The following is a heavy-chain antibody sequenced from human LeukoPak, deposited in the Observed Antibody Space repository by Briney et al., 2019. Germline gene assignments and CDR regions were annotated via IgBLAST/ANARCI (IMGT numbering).Heavy chain of an antibody. V-gene: IGHV3-7*01. CDR3: ARGFRGWSPEGFAT. J-gene: IGHJ5*02. CDR2: IKQDGSEK. Sequence: GGSLRLSCAASGFTFSSYAMSWVRQAPGKGLEWVANIKQDGSEKYYVDSVKGRFTISRDNAKNSLYLQMNSLRAEDTAVYYCARGFRGWSPEGFATWAQGTLPTVSS. CDR1: GFTFSSYA. D-gene: IGHD6-19*01.